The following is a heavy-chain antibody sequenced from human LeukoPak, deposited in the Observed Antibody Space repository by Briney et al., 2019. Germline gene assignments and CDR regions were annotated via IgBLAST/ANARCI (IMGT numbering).Heavy chain of an antibody. V-gene: IGHV4-59*08. D-gene: IGHD1-26*01. Sequence: SETLSLTCAVSGASISSYYWSWIRQPPGKGLEWIGYIYYSGTTNYNPSLKSRVTISVDTSKNQFSLKPSAVTAADTAVYYCALHQRGANWFDPWGQGTLVTVSS. J-gene: IGHJ5*02. CDR1: GASISSYY. CDR2: IYYSGTT. CDR3: ALHQRGANWFDP.